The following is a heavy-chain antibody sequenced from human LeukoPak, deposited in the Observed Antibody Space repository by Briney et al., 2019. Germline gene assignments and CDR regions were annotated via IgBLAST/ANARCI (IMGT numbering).Heavy chain of an antibody. CDR3: AREYYDILTGYYLWDYYYYMDV. CDR1: GGSISSGSYY. J-gene: IGHJ6*03. V-gene: IGHV4-61*02. Sequence: SETLSLTCTVSGGSISSGSYYWSWIRQPAGKGLEWIGRIYTSGSTNYNPSLKSRVTISVDTSKNQFSLKLSSVTAADTAVYYCAREYYDILTGYYLWDYYYYMDVWGKGTTVTISS. CDR2: IYTSGST. D-gene: IGHD3-9*01.